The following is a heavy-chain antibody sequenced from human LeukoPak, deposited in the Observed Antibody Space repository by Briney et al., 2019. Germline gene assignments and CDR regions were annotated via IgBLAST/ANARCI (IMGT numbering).Heavy chain of an antibody. CDR1: GFIFSPYA. J-gene: IGHJ4*02. V-gene: IGHV3-23*01. CDR3: AKDRELQYFDY. CDR2: IAGGDDR. D-gene: IGHD3-10*01. Sequence: PGGSLRLSCAASGFIFSPYAMSWVRQAPGKGLEWVAGIAGGDDRFYADSVKGRFSISRDNSKNTLYLQMNSLRAEDTAVYCCAKDRELQYFDYWGQGTLVTVSS.